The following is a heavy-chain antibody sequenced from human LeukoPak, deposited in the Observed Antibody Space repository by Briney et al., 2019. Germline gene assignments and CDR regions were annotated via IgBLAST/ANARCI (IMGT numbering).Heavy chain of an antibody. D-gene: IGHD6-13*01. CDR3: ARRIKQQLDY. CDR1: GFTFSNYA. J-gene: IGHJ4*02. CDR2: ISYDGSNK. Sequence: PGRSLRLSCAASGFTFSNYAMHWVRQAPGKGLEWVAVISYDGSNKYYADSVKGRFTISRDNSNNTLYLRMNSLRAEDTAVYYCARRIKQQLDYWGQGTLVTVSS. V-gene: IGHV3-30-3*01.